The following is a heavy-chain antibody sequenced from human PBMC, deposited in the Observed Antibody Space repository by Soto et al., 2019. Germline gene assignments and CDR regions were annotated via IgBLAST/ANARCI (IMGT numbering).Heavy chain of an antibody. V-gene: IGHV4-31*03. D-gene: IGHD2-2*01. J-gene: IGHJ4*02. CDR2: IYYTGST. CDR3: ARESCICSRCYVRLIDY. Sequence: QVQLQESGPGLVKPSQTLSLTCTVSGGSISSGGYYWSWIRQHPGKGLEWIGYIYYTGSTYYNPPLKSRVTRSVDTSKTQFSLKLSSVTAADTAVYYCARESCICSRCYVRLIDYWGQGTLVTVSS. CDR1: GGSISSGGYY.